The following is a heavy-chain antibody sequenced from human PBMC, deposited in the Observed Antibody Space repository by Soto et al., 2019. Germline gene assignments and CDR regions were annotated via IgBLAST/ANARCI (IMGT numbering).Heavy chain of an antibody. CDR1: GFTFSSYD. CDR3: AKEYRGYDHFDY. J-gene: IGHJ4*02. V-gene: IGHV3-30*18. Sequence: QVQLVESGGGVVQPGRSLRLSCAASGFTFSSYDMHWVRQAPGKGLEWVAVISYDGSNKYYADSVKGRFTISRDNSKNTLELQMNILRAEDTAVYYGAKEYRGYDHFDYWGQGTLVTVSS. D-gene: IGHD5-12*01. CDR2: ISYDGSNK.